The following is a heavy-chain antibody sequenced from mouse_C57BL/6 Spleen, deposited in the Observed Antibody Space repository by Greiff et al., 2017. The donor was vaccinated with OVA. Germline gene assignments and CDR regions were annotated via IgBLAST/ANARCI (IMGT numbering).Heavy chain of an antibody. CDR3: ARDWDGGY. CDR1: GFTFTSYG. D-gene: IGHD4-1*01. J-gene: IGHJ2*01. Sequence: VQLQQSGAELVRPGLSVRISCKTSGFTFTSYGINWVKQRPGQGLEWLGYICIGTGYTECNGKFKGKATRTSDTSTSTAYMQLSSLTSEDSAIYCCARDWDGGYWGQGTTLTVAS. CDR2: ICIGTGYT. V-gene: IGHV1-58*01.